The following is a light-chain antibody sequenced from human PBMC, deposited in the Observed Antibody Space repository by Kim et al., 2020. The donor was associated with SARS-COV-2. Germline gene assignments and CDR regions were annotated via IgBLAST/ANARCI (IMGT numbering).Light chain of an antibody. CDR3: SSYTTMSTVI. CDR1: SSDVGGYNY. V-gene: IGLV2-14*03. CDR2: DVT. Sequence: QSALTQPASVSGSPGQSIAISCPGTSSDVGGYNYFSWFQQHPGGAPRRMIYDVTYRPSGVSSRFSGSKSGNTASLTISGLQAEDEADYYCSSYTTMSTVIFGGGTQLTVL. J-gene: IGLJ2*01.